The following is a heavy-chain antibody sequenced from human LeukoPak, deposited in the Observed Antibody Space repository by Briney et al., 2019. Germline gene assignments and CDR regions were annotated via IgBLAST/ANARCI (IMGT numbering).Heavy chain of an antibody. D-gene: IGHD3-10*01. CDR3: ARDLYGSGSYYREDYFDY. V-gene: IGHV1-46*01. Sequence: ASVKVSCKASGYTFTSYYMHWVRQAPGQGLDWMGIINPSGGSTSYAQKFQGRVTMTRDMSTSTVYMELSSLRSEDTAVYYCARDLYGSGSYYREDYFDYWGQGTLVTVSS. CDR1: GYTFTSYY. J-gene: IGHJ4*02. CDR2: INPSGGST.